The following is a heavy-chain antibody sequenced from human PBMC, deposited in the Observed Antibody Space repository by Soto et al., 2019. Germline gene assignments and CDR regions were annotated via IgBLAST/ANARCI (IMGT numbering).Heavy chain of an antibody. Sequence: QVQLVESGGGVVQPGRSLRLSCAASGFTFSSYGMHWVRQAPGKGLEWVAVIWYVGSNKYYADSVKGRFTISRDNSKNTLYLQMNRLRAEDTAVYYCARVGGSGWIFDSWGQGTLVTVSS. J-gene: IGHJ4*02. CDR1: GFTFSSYG. D-gene: IGHD6-19*01. CDR3: ARVGGSGWIFDS. V-gene: IGHV3-33*01. CDR2: IWYVGSNK.